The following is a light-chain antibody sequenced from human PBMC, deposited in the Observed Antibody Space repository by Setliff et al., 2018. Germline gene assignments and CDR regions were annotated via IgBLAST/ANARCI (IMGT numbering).Light chain of an antibody. CDR2: EVT. Sequence: QSVLTQPAAVSGSPGQSITISCAGSSSDVGGYNYVSWYQQHPGKAPKLMIYEVTKRPSGVSDRFSGSKSGNTASLTISGLQAEDEADYYCLAYTSETTHALFAGGTKVTVL. CDR1: SSDVGGYNY. V-gene: IGLV2-14*03. J-gene: IGLJ2*01. CDR3: LAYTSETTHAL.